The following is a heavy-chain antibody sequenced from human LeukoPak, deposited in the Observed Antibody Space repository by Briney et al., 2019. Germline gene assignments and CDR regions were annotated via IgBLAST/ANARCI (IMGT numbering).Heavy chain of an antibody. Sequence: GGSLRLSCAASGFTFSDYYMSWMRQAPGKGLEWVSYISSSGSTIYYADSVKGRFTISRDNAKNSLYLQMNSLRAEDTAVYYCARGRRWATVTTSGEGAEYFQHWGQGTLVTVSS. CDR3: ARGRRWATVTTSGEGAEYFQH. CDR1: GFTFSDYY. V-gene: IGHV3-11*01. J-gene: IGHJ1*01. D-gene: IGHD4-17*01. CDR2: ISSSGSTI.